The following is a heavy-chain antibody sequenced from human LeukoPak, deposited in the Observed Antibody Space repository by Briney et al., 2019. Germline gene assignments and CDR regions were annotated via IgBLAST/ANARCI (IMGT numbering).Heavy chain of an antibody. D-gene: IGHD6-13*01. Sequence: ASVKVSCKASGYTFTGYYMHWVRQAPGQGREWMGWINPNSGGTNYAQKFQGRVTMTRDTSISTAYMELSRLRSDDTAVYYCARDRAAADGVGNWFDPWGQGTLVTVSS. CDR1: GYTFTGYY. CDR3: ARDRAAADGVGNWFDP. J-gene: IGHJ5*02. CDR2: INPNSGGT. V-gene: IGHV1-2*02.